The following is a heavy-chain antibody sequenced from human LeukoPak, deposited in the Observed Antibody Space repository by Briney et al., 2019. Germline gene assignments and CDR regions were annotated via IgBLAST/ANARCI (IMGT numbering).Heavy chain of an antibody. CDR2: INHSGST. V-gene: IGHV4-34*01. CDR1: GGSFSGYY. Sequence: SETLSLTCAVYGGSFSGYYWSWIRQPPGKGLEWIGEINHSGSTNYNPSLKSRVTISVDTSKNQFSLKLSSVTAADTAVYYCASETIYGGPLENYWGQGTLVTVSS. J-gene: IGHJ4*02. D-gene: IGHD4-23*01. CDR3: ASETIYGGPLENY.